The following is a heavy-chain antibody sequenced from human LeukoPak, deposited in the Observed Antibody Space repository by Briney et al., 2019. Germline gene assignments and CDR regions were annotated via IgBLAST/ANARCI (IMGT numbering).Heavy chain of an antibody. CDR3: ASVPAYSSSIDY. J-gene: IGHJ4*02. Sequence: ASVKVSCKASGGTFSSYAISWVRQAPGQGLEWMGGIIPIFGTANYAQKFQGRVTITADESTSTAYMELSSLRSEDTAVYYCASVPAYSSSIDYWGQGTLVTVSS. CDR1: GGTFSSYA. CDR2: IIPIFGTA. D-gene: IGHD6-13*01. V-gene: IGHV1-69*01.